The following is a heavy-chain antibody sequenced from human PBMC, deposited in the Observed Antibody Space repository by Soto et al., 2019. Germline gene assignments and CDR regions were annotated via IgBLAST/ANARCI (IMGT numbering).Heavy chain of an antibody. CDR2: IIPIFGPA. J-gene: IGHJ6*02. Sequence: QVQLVQSGAEVKKPGSSVKVSCKSSGGTFSSHSINWVRQAPGQGLEWMGGIIPIFGPANFAKKFQGRATITADESTTTAYMELSTLTSEDTAVYYCATGSFTSTGGRIGYHYNAMDVWGQGTTVTVSS. CDR1: GGTFSSHS. D-gene: IGHD1-1*01. V-gene: IGHV1-69*01. CDR3: ATGSFTSTGGRIGYHYNAMDV.